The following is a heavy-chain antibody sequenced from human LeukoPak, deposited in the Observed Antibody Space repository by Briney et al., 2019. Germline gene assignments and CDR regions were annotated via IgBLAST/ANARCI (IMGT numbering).Heavy chain of an antibody. CDR2: IYYSGST. CDR1: GGSISSSSYY. Sequence: SETLSLTCTVSGGSISSSSYYWGWIRQPPGKGLEWIGSIYYSGSTYYNPSLKSRVTISVDTSKNQFSLKLSSVTAADTAVYYCASCDYGDYNWFDPWGQGTLVTVSS. V-gene: IGHV4-39*01. J-gene: IGHJ5*02. D-gene: IGHD4-17*01. CDR3: ASCDYGDYNWFDP.